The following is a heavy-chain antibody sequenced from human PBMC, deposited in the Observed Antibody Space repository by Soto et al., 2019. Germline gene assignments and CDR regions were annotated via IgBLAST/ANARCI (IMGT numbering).Heavy chain of an antibody. Sequence: GSLRLSCAASGFTFSSYAMSWVRQAPGKGLEWVSAISGSGGSTYYADSVKGRFTISRDKSKNTLYLQMNSLRAEDTAVYYCAKVPGEWYYFDYWGQGTLVTVSS. D-gene: IGHD2-8*01. V-gene: IGHV3-23*01. CDR1: GFTFSSYA. CDR2: ISGSGGST. J-gene: IGHJ4*02. CDR3: AKVPGEWYYFDY.